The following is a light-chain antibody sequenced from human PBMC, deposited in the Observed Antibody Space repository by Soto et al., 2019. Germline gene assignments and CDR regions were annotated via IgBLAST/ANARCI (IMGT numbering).Light chain of an antibody. J-gene: IGKJ1*01. CDR2: GAS. V-gene: IGKV3-15*01. CDR1: QSVSSN. Sequence: EIVMTQSPVTLSVSPGERATLSCRASQSVSSNLAWYQQKPGQAPRLLIYGASTRATGIPARVSGSGSGTEFTLTISSLQSEDFAVYYCQQYNNWPRGTFGQGTKVEIK. CDR3: QQYNNWPRGT.